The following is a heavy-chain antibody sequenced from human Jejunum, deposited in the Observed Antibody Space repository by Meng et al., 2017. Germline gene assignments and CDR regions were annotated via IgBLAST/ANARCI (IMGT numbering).Heavy chain of an antibody. CDR2: IHQSGST. CDR1: GGSFNNYY. J-gene: IGHJ4*02. D-gene: IGHD6-13*01. V-gene: IGHV4-34*01. CDR3: ESLSSSWSGADY. Sequence: QVQLQQWGAGLLKPSETLSLTCAIYGGSFNNYYWSWIRQPPGEGLEWIGEIHQSGSTNYYPSLKSRVTISVDSSKNQFFLDLSSVNAADTAVYYCESLSSSWSGADYWGQGTLVTVSS.